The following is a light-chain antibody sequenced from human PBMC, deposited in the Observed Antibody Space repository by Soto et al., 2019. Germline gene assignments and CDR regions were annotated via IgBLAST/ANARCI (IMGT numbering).Light chain of an antibody. V-gene: IGLV1-47*02. CDR3: AAWDDNLRGGV. J-gene: IGLJ3*02. Sequence: QSVLTQPPSTSGTPGQRVTISCTGSTSNIGKNYVYWYQQLPGAAPKVLMFNDNQRPSGVPDRFSASKSGTSASLAISGLRSEDEADYYCAAWDDNLRGGVFGGGTQLTVL. CDR1: TSNIGKNY. CDR2: NDN.